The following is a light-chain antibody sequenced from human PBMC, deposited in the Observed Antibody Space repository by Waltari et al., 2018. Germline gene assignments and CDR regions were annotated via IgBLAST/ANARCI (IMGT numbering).Light chain of an antibody. CDR2: STS. V-gene: IGKV1-39*01. J-gene: IGKJ2*03. CDR1: QRISSY. Sequence: DIQMTQSPSSLSASVGDRVTITCRAAQRISSYLNWYQVKPGKAPKLLIYSTSTLQTGVPSRFSGSGAGTQFTLTISGLQPEDFATYYCQQSYRDVGFRFGQGTKL. CDR3: QQSYRDVGFR.